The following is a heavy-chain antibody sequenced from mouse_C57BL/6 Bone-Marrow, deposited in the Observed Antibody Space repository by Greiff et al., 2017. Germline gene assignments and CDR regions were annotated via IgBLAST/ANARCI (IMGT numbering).Heavy chain of an antibody. CDR2: ISYSGST. CDR3: ARSYGPFDY. J-gene: IGHJ2*01. Sequence: EVHLVESGPGLAKPSQTLSLTCSVTGYSITSDYWTWIRNFPGNKLEYMGYISYSGSTYYNPSLKSRIFITRDKSKNQYYLQLNSVTTEDTSTYDCARSYGPFDYWGQGTTLTVSS. D-gene: IGHD1-1*02. V-gene: IGHV3-8*01. CDR1: GYSITSDY.